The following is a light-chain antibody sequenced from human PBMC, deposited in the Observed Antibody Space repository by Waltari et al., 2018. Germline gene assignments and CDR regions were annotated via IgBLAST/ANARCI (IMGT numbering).Light chain of an antibody. CDR2: AAT. CDR1: RGVGTF. V-gene: IGKV3-15*01. CDR3: QHHDDWPPT. J-gene: IGKJ4*01. Sequence: EIVMTQSPATLSVFPGESATLSCRASRGVGTFLFWYQQQPGQAPRLLIYAATIRVTGVPRRFSGSWSGTEFNLTISSVQSEDFAYYYCQHHDDWPPTFGGGTKVDI.